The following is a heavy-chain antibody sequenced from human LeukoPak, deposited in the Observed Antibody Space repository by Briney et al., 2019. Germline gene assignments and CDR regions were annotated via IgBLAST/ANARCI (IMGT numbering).Heavy chain of an antibody. V-gene: IGHV4-59*01. CDR2: IYYSGST. CDR3: ARAPYGGNSFYYYYYGMDV. CDR1: GGSISRYY. Sequence: SETLSLTCTVSGGSISRYYWSWIRQPPGKELGWIGDIYYSGSTNYNPYLKSRVTISVDTSKNQFSLKLSSVTAADTAVYYCARAPYGGNSFYYYYYGMDVWGQGTTVTVSS. D-gene: IGHD4-23*01. J-gene: IGHJ6*02.